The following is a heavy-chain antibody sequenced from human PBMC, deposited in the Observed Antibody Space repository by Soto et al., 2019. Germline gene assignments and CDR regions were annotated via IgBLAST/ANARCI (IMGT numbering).Heavy chain of an antibody. J-gene: IGHJ6*02. D-gene: IGHD3-10*01. Sequence: EVRLVESGGGLIQPGGSLRLSCAASGFTVTNKYMSWVRQAPGKGLEWVSFIDSGDSTSYADSVKGRFTISRDNSKSTLYLQMNSLRAEDTAVYYCARGRGEREPGHSYYYGLDVWGQGTTVTVSS. CDR3: ARGRGEREPGHSYYYGLDV. CDR1: GFTVTNKY. CDR2: IDSGDST. V-gene: IGHV3-53*01.